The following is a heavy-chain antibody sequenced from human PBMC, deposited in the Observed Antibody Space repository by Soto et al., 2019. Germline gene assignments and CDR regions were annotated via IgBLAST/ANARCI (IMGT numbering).Heavy chain of an antibody. J-gene: IGHJ5*02. Sequence: QVQLVESGGGVVQPGRSLRLSCAASGFTFSSYAMHWVRQAPGKGLEWVAVISYDGSNKYYADSVKGRFTISRDNSKNTMYLQMNSLGAEDTAVYYCARGQLRPVGWFDPWGQGTLVTVSS. CDR3: ARGQLRPVGWFDP. CDR1: GFTFSSYA. V-gene: IGHV3-30-3*01. D-gene: IGHD2-2*01. CDR2: ISYDGSNK.